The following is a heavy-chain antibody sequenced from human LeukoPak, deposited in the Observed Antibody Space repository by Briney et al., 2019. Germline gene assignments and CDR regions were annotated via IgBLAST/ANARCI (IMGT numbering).Heavy chain of an antibody. J-gene: IGHJ4*02. Sequence: GASVKVSCKASGYTFTSYGFSWVRQAPGQGLEWMGWISTYNGDTHYAQELQDRVTMTTDTSASTAYMELRSLRSDDTAVYYCARGLGTYPEIPLDYWGQGTLVAVSS. CDR3: ARGLGTYPEIPLDY. CDR2: ISTYNGDT. V-gene: IGHV1-18*01. CDR1: GYTFTSYG. D-gene: IGHD3-16*02.